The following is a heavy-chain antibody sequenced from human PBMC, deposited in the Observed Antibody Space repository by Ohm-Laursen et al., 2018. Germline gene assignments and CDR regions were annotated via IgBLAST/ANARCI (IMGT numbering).Heavy chain of an antibody. V-gene: IGHV4-59*12. CDR1: GASISSYY. CDR2: IYYSGST. J-gene: IGHJ4*02. CDR3: ARGTRNGGNFDY. Sequence: SDTLSLTCAVSGASISSYYWNWIRQPPGKGLEYIGYIYYSGSTYYNPSLKSRVTISVDTTKNQFSLKLSSVTAADTAVYYCARGTRNGGNFDYWGQGTLVTVSS. D-gene: IGHD4-23*01.